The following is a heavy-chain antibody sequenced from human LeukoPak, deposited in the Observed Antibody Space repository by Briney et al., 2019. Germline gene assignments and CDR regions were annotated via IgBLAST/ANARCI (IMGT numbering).Heavy chain of an antibody. Sequence: SVKVSCKASGGTFSSYAISWVRRAPGQGLEWMGGIIPIFGTANYAQKFQGRVTITADESTSTAYMELSSLRSEDTAVYYCARAPTMVANYFDYWGQGTLVTVSS. CDR2: IIPIFGTA. V-gene: IGHV1-69*13. J-gene: IGHJ4*02. D-gene: IGHD4/OR15-4a*01. CDR1: GGTFSSYA. CDR3: ARAPTMVANYFDY.